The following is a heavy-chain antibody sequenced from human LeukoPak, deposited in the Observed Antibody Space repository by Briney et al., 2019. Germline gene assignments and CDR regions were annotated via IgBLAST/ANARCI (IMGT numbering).Heavy chain of an antibody. CDR3: ARGLVY. CDR1: GFTLSNYE. V-gene: IGHV3-48*03. CDR2: ISRSGSPI. D-gene: IGHD6-6*01. J-gene: IGHJ4*02. Sequence: GGSLRLSCAASGFTLSNYEMNWVRQAPGKGLEWLSYISRSGSPIYYADSVKGRFTISRDNAKNSLYLQMNSLRAEDTAVYYCARGLVYWGQGTLVTVSS.